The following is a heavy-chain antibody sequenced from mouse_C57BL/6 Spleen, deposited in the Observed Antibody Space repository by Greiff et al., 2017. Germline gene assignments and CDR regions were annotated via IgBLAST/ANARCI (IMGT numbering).Heavy chain of an antibody. CDR3: AGGIYYDSLAY. J-gene: IGHJ3*01. CDR2: IDPSDSYT. V-gene: IGHV1-69*01. CDR1: GYTFTSYW. Sequence: QVQLQQPGAELVMPGASVKLSCKASGYTFTSYWMHWVKQRPGQGLEWIGEIDPSDSYTNYNQKFKGKSTLTVDKSSSTAYMQLSSLTSEDSAVXYCAGGIYYDSLAYWGQGTLVTVSA. D-gene: IGHD2-4*01.